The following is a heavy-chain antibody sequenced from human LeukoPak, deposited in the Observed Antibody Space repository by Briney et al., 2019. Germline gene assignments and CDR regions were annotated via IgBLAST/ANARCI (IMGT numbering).Heavy chain of an antibody. CDR1: GGTFSSYA. J-gene: IGHJ5*02. V-gene: IGHV1-69*05. CDR2: IIPIFGTA. D-gene: IGHD6-13*01. Sequence: GASVKVSCKASGGTFSSYAISWVRQAPGQGLEWMGGIIPIFGTANYAQKFQGRVTMTRNTSISTAYMELSSLRSEDTAVYYCAREGSSWLQGYSGWFDPWGQGTLVTVSS. CDR3: AREGSSWLQGYSGWFDP.